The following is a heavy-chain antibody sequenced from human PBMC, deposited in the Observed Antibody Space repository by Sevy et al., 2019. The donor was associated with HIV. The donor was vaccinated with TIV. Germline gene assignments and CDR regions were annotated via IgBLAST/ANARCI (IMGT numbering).Heavy chain of an antibody. Sequence: SETLSLTCDVSGGSISRSNWWSWVRQPPGKGLEWIGEIYHSGNTNYNPSVKSRVTISVDKSKNQFSLKLSFVTAADTAVYYCADLSGTDVLSYYFDFWGQGTLVTVSS. V-gene: IGHV4-4*02. J-gene: IGHJ4*02. D-gene: IGHD6-13*01. CDR2: IYHSGNT. CDR3: ADLSGTDVLSYYFDF. CDR1: GGSISRSNW.